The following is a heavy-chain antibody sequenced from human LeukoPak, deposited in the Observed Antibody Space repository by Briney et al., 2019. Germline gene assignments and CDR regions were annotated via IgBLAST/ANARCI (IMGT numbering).Heavy chain of an antibody. CDR1: GGSLSSYY. V-gene: IGHV4-59*01. D-gene: IGHD5-12*01. CDR2: IYYSGST. Sequence: SETLSLTCSVSGGSLSSYYWSWLRQPPGKGLEWSGYIYYSGSTNYNSSLKSRVTISVDTSKNHFSLKLTSVTAADTAVYYCARGGNSGYDVGTFDYWGQGTLVTVSS. J-gene: IGHJ4*02. CDR3: ARGGNSGYDVGTFDY.